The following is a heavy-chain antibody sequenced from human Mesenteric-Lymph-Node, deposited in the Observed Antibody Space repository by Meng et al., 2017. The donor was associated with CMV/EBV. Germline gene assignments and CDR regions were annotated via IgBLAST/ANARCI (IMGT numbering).Heavy chain of an antibody. J-gene: IGHJ4*02. Sequence: GGSLRLSCAASGFTLSSYSMNWVRQAPGKGLERVSSISSSSSYLYYADSLKGRFTISRDNAKNSLYLQMNSLRAEDTAVYYCARAPLGRFLEWLLDYWGQGTLVTVSS. CDR1: GFTLSSYS. V-gene: IGHV3-21*01. CDR3: ARAPLGRFLEWLLDY. CDR2: ISSSSSYL. D-gene: IGHD3-3*01.